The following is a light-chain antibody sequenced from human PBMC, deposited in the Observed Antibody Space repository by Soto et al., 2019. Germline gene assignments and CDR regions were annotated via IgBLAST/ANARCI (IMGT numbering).Light chain of an antibody. Sequence: SYELTQPPSVSVSPGQTASITCSGHKLGDKYACWYQQRPGQSPLLVIYQDNKRPSGIPERFSGSNSGSTATLTISGTQAMDEADYYCQAWDSSTAVFGGGTKVTVL. CDR1: KLGDKY. CDR2: QDN. CDR3: QAWDSSTAV. J-gene: IGLJ2*01. V-gene: IGLV3-1*01.